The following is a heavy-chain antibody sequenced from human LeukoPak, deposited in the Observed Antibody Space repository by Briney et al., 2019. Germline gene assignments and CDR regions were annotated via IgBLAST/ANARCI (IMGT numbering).Heavy chain of an antibody. CDR2: ISGSGGST. D-gene: IGHD6-13*01. V-gene: IGHV3-23*01. J-gene: IGHJ4*02. CDR1: GFTFSNNA. CDR3: AKSPSYSSSWAPYYFDY. Sequence: PGGSLRLSCAASGFTFSNNAMNWVRQAPGKGLEWVSGISGSGGSTYYANSVKGRFTISRDNSKNTVYLHMSSLRAEDTAVYHCAKSPSYSSSWAPYYFDYWGQGTLVTVSS.